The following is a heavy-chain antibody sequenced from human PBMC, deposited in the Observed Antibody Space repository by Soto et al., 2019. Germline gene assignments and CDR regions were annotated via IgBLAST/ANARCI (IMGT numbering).Heavy chain of an antibody. Sequence: EVQLLESEGGLVQPGGSLRLSCAASGFTFSTYAMSWVRQAPGKGLEWVSVISGGGGSTYYADSVKGRFTISRDNSKNTLYLDMNSLRAEDTAIYYCAKDGYTSSWYRDYFHYWGQGTLVTVSS. CDR1: GFTFSTYA. J-gene: IGHJ4*02. CDR2: ISGGGGST. D-gene: IGHD6-13*01. CDR3: AKDGYTSSWYRDYFHY. V-gene: IGHV3-23*01.